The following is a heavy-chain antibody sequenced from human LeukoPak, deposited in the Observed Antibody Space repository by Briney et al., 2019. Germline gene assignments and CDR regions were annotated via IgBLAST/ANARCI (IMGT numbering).Heavy chain of an antibody. V-gene: IGHV3-49*04. CDR1: GFTFGDYA. CDR3: TRGYSGYVALFDY. J-gene: IGHJ4*02. CDR2: IRSKAYGETT. Sequence: GGSLRLSCTASGFTFGDYAMSWVRQAPGKGLEWVGFIRSKAYGETTEDAASVKGRFTSSRDDSKSIAYLQMNSLKTEDTAVYYCTRGYSGYVALFDYWGQGTLVTVSS. D-gene: IGHD5-12*01.